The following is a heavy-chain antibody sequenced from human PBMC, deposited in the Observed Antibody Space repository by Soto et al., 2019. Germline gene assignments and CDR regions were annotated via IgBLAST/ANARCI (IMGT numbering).Heavy chain of an antibody. CDR2: FDPEDGET. CDR3: AGRYYYGSSGLDAFDI. V-gene: IGHV1-24*01. CDR1: GYTLTELS. J-gene: IGHJ3*02. D-gene: IGHD3-22*01. Sequence: ASVKVSCKVSGYTLTELSMHWVRQAPGKGLEWMGGFDPEDGETIYAQKVQGRVTMTEDTSTDTAYMELSSLRSEDTAVYYCAGRYYYGSSGLDAFDIWGQGTMVTVSS.